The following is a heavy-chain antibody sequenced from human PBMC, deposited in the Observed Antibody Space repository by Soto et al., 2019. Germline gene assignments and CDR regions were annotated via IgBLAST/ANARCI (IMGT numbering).Heavy chain of an antibody. J-gene: IGHJ4*02. Sequence: QVQLVQSGAEEKKPGASVKVSCKASGYTFTSYAMHWVRQAPGQRLEWMGWINAGNGNTKYSQKFQGRVTITRDTSATTAYMELSSLGSEDTAVYYCARVIAVAGTGGEFDSWGQGTLVTVSS. CDR2: INAGNGNT. V-gene: IGHV1-3*05. CDR3: ARVIAVAGTGGEFDS. D-gene: IGHD6-19*01. CDR1: GYTFTSYA.